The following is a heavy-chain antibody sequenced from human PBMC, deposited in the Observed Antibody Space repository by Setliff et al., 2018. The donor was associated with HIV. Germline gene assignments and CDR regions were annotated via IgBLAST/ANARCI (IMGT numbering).Heavy chain of an antibody. J-gene: IGHJ6*03. D-gene: IGHD3-22*01. CDR1: GYSFTTHW. V-gene: IGHV5-51*01. CDR3: ARSATYYYDSSGVPYYYYYMDV. CDR2: IYPGDSHT. Sequence: GESLKISCETSGYSFTTHWIGWVRQMPGKGLEWMGVIYPGDSHTTYSPSFQGQVTISADKSISTAYLQWSSLKASDTAMYYCARSATYYYDSSGVPYYYYYMDVWGKGTTVTVSS.